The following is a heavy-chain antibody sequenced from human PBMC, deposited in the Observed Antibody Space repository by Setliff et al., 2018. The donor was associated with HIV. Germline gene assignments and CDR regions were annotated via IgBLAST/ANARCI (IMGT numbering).Heavy chain of an antibody. Sequence: GGSLRLSCAASGITASSNYMSWVRQAPGKGLEWVSVIYSGGSTYYADSVKGRFTISRDNSKNTLYLQMNSLRAEDTAVYYCASPYFVVYWGQGTLVTVSS. J-gene: IGHJ4*02. CDR3: ASPYFVVY. V-gene: IGHV3-66*01. CDR1: GITASSNY. CDR2: IYSGGST. D-gene: IGHD2-21*01.